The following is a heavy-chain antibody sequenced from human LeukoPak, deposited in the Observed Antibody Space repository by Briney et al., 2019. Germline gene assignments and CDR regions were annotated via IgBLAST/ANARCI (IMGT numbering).Heavy chain of an antibody. CDR3: ARLQVLRYFDWSYYYHYGMDV. CDR2: IDPSDSYT. J-gene: IGHJ6*02. V-gene: IGHV5-10-1*01. D-gene: IGHD3-9*01. CDR1: GYSFTSYW. Sequence: GESLKISCKGSGYSFTSYWISWVRQMPGKGLEWMGRIDPSDSYTNYSPSFQGHVTISADKSISTAYLQWSSLKASDTAMYYCARLQVLRYFDWSYYYHYGMDVWGQGTTVTVSS.